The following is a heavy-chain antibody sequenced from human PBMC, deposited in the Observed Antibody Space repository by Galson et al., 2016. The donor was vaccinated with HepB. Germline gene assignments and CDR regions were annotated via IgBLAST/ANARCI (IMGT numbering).Heavy chain of an antibody. V-gene: IGHV3-15*07. D-gene: IGHD3-22*01. J-gene: IGHJ4*02. CDR1: GFSFTNTW. Sequence: SLRLSCAASGFSFTNTWMNWVRQAPGKGLEWVGRIKSRSDGGAIEYAAPVKGRFTIARGDSKNTLYLQMNSLKTEDTALYYCTPDLGAPRRSSGSSGYYYGPRGYWGQGTLVTVSS. CDR3: TPDLGAPRRSSGSSGYYYGPRGY. CDR2: IKSRSDGGAI.